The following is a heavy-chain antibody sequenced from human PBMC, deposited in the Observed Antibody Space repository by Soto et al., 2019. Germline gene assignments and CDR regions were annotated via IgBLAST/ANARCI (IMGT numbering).Heavy chain of an antibody. CDR1: GFTFSSYA. V-gene: IGHV3-23*01. J-gene: IGHJ4*02. CDR2: ISGSGGST. CDR3: AKDSHPLRFLEWLPKLIYYFAY. D-gene: IGHD3-3*01. Sequence: GGSLRLSCAASGFTFSSYAMSWVRQAPGKGLEWVSAISGSGGSTYYADSVKGRFTISRDNSKNTLYLQMNSLRAEDTAVYYCAKDSHPLRFLEWLPKLIYYFAYWGQGTLVTVSS.